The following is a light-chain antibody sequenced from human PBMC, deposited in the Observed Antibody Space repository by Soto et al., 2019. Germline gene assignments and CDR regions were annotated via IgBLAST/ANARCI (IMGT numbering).Light chain of an antibody. J-gene: IGKJ4*01. Sequence: EIVLTQSPATLSLSPGERATLSCRASQSVNTYLAWYQQKPGQAPRLLMYDASNRATGVPTRFSGSGSGTAFTLPTSRLEPEDSAVYYCHQRSDWPLTFGGGTKVEIK. CDR2: DAS. CDR1: QSVNTY. V-gene: IGKV3-11*01. CDR3: HQRSDWPLT.